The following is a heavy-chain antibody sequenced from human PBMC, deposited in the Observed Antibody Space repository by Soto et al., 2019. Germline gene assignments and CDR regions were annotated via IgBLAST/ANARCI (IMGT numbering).Heavy chain of an antibody. V-gene: IGHV3-11*04. D-gene: IGHD2-8*01. Sequence: PGGSLRLSCATSGFIFSDYYMHWIRQAPGKGLEWISYISGNGRIIQYADSVKDRFSISRDNAENMVYLQMNSLRAEDTAVYYCTRDPSYCTNGVCYPDYWGQGTQVTVSS. CDR2: ISGNGRII. J-gene: IGHJ4*02. CDR1: GFIFSDYY. CDR3: TRDPSYCTNGVCYPDY.